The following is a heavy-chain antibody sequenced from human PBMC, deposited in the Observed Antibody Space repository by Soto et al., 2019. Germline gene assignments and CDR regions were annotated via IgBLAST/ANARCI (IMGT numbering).Heavy chain of an antibody. CDR2: ITNTGGDT. J-gene: IGHJ4*02. V-gene: IGHV3-21*04. CDR1: GFTFSSYS. CDR3: ARASGESYPGSRVFDS. Sequence: EVQLVESGGGLVKPGGSLRLSCAASGFTFSSYSMNWVRQAPGKGLEWVSVITNTGGDTLYADSVKGRFAISRDNSKNTLYLQMNSLRAEDTAIYYCARASGESYPGSRVFDSWGQGTRVTVSS. D-gene: IGHD3-10*01.